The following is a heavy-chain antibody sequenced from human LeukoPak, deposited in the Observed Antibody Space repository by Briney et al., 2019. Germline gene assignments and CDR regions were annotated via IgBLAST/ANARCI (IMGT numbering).Heavy chain of an antibody. Sequence: GGSLRLTCAASGFTFSYYYMSWIRQAPGKGLEWVSYISSSGSTIYYADSVKGRFTISRDNAKNSLYLQMNSLRAEDTAVYYCARDTYYYYMDVWGKGTTVTVSS. V-gene: IGHV3-11*01. CDR2: ISSSGSTI. J-gene: IGHJ6*03. CDR1: GFTFSYYY. CDR3: ARDTYYYYMDV.